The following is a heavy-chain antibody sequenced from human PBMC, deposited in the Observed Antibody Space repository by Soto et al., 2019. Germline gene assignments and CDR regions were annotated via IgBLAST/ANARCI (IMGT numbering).Heavy chain of an antibody. Sequence: QVQLVESGGGAVQPGRSLRLSCAASGFTFSTYGMHWVRQAPGKGLEWVAVISYDGSNKYYADSVKGRFTISRDNSKNTLFLQMNSLRAEDTAVYYCVKDMSYYGSGGQAFDYWGQGTLVTVSS. CDR1: GFTFSTYG. D-gene: IGHD3-10*01. CDR2: ISYDGSNK. CDR3: VKDMSYYGSGGQAFDY. V-gene: IGHV3-30*18. J-gene: IGHJ4*02.